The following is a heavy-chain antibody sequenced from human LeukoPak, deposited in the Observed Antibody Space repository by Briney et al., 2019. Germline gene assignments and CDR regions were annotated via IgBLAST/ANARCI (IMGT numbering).Heavy chain of an antibody. CDR3: TRRSGTYYHGFDY. J-gene: IGHJ4*02. Sequence: GGSLRLSCAASGFTFSSYAMSWVRQAPGKGLEWVSAISGSGGSTYYADSVKGRFTISRDNSKNTLYLHMNSLRAEDTAVYYCTRRSGTYYHGFDYWGQGTLVTVSS. CDR1: GFTFSSYA. CDR2: ISGSGGST. V-gene: IGHV3-23*01. D-gene: IGHD3-10*01.